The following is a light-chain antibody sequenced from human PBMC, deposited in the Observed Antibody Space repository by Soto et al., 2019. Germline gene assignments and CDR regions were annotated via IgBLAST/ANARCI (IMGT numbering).Light chain of an antibody. CDR2: KAS. CDR1: HTIRGY. V-gene: IGKV1-5*03. Sequence: DIQMTQSPSTLSASVGDRVTITCRASHTIRGYLAWYQQKPGKAPKLLIYKASTLESGVPSRFSGSGSGTAFTLTISSLQPDDFATYYCQHYDAYSTWTFGQGTTVDIK. CDR3: QHYDAYSTWT. J-gene: IGKJ1*01.